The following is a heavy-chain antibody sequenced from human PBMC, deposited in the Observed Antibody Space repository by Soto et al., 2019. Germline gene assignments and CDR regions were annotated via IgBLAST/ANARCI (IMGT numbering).Heavy chain of an antibody. CDR2: IIPIFGTA. Sequence: QVQLVQSGAEVRKPGSSVKVSCKASGGTFSRHAISWVRQAPGQGLEWMGGIIPIFGTANHAQKFQGRVTIIADESTSTVYMELRSLRSDDTAVYYCAREGRWFDPWGQGTLVTVSS. CDR1: GGTFSRHA. J-gene: IGHJ5*02. CDR3: AREGRWFDP. V-gene: IGHV1-69*01.